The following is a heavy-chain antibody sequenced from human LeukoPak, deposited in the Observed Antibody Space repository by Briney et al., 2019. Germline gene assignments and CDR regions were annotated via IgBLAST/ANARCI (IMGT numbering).Heavy chain of an antibody. CDR3: AKDRGYYYDGSSDAFDI. CDR1: GFPFIIGNHA. J-gene: IGHJ3*02. V-gene: IGHV3-23*03. CDR2: IYSGGST. D-gene: IGHD3-22*01. Sequence: PGGSLRLSCAVSGFPFIIGNHAMSWVRQAPGKGLEWVSVIYSGGSTYYADSVKGRFTISRDNSKNTLYLQMNSLRAEDTAVYYCAKDRGYYYDGSSDAFDIWGQGTMVTVSS.